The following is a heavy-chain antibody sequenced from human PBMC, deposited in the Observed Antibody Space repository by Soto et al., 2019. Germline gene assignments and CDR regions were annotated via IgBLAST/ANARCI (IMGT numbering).Heavy chain of an antibody. V-gene: IGHV3-23*01. CDR2: ISGSGGST. D-gene: IGHD6-13*01. J-gene: IGHJ6*02. CDR1: GFTFSSYA. CDR3: AKDGIAAASYYYHGMDV. Sequence: PGGSLRLSCAASGFTFSSYAMSWVRQAPGKGLEWVSAISGSGGSTYYTDSVKGRFTISRDNSKNTLYLQMNSLRAEDTAVYYCAKDGIAAASYYYHGMDVWGQGTTVTVSS.